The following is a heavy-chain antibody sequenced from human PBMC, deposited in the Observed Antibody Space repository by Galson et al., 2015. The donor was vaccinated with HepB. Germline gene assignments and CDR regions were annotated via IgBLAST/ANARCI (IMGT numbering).Heavy chain of an antibody. J-gene: IGHJ6*02. CDR1: GFTFSIYS. CDR3: AREPINYDINGYYVYDLNIYYYYGMDV. D-gene: IGHD3-22*01. Sequence: SLRLCCAACGFTFSIYSMNWVRQAQGKGLEWVAVISYDGSNKYYADSVRGLFTISRDNSKNTLYLQMNSMRAEDTAVYYCAREPINYDINGYYVYDLNIYYYYGMDVWGQGTPVTVSS. CDR2: ISYDGSNK. V-gene: IGHV3-30*03.